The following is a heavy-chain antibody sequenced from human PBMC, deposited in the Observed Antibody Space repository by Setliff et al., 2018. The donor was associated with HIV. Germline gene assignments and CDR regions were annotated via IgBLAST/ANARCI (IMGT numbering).Heavy chain of an antibody. CDR3: ARDGGDGSGYYYADY. J-gene: IGHJ4*02. D-gene: IGHD3-22*01. V-gene: IGHV1-46*01. Sequence: GASVKVSCKASGYTFTRNQIYWVRQAPGQGLEWMGIINPSGGSASYAEKFQGRVTMTSDTSTNTVYMELRSLRSEETAVFYCARDGGDGSGYYYADYWGQGTLVTVSS. CDR2: INPSGGSA. CDR1: GYTFTRNQ.